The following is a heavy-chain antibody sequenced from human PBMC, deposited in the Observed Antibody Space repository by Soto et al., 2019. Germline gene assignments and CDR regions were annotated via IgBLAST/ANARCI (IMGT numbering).Heavy chain of an antibody. V-gene: IGHV3-48*01. CDR3: ARDWAVVVAATAFWFDP. Sequence: GGSLRLSCAASVFTFSSYSMNWVRQAPGKGLEWVSYISSSSSTIYYADSVKGRFTISRDNAKNSLYLQMNSLRAEDTAVYYCARDWAVVVAATAFWFDPWGQGTLVTVSS. J-gene: IGHJ5*02. D-gene: IGHD2-15*01. CDR1: VFTFSSYS. CDR2: ISSSSSTI.